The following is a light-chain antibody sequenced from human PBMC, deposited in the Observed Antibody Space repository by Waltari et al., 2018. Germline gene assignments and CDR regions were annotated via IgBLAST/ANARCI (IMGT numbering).Light chain of an antibody. CDR2: KND. J-gene: IGLJ3*02. Sequence: QSVLTQPHSASGTPGQRVTIACSGGDTNIGVNSVYWYRQLPGTAPQLLLYKNDQRPSGVPDRISGSKSGTSASLVISGLRSEDEADYYCAAWDDRLYTVMFGGGTKLTVL. V-gene: IGLV1-47*01. CDR3: AAWDDRLYTVM. CDR1: DTNIGVNS.